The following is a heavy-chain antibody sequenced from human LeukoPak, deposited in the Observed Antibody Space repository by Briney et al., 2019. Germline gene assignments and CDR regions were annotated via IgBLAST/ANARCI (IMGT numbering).Heavy chain of an antibody. Sequence: SVKVSCKAPGGTFSSYAISWVRQAPGQGLEWMGGIIPIFGTANYAQKFQGRVTITADESTSTAYMELSSLRSEDTAVYYCAYCGGDCESFDYWGQGTLVTVSS. V-gene: IGHV1-69*13. CDR1: GGTFSSYA. CDR3: AYCGGDCESFDY. D-gene: IGHD2-21*02. J-gene: IGHJ4*02. CDR2: IIPIFGTA.